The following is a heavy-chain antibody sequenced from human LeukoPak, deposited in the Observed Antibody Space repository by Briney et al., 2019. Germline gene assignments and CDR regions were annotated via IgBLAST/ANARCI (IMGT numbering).Heavy chain of an antibody. CDR1: GFTFSSYA. CDR2: ISSSSSTI. D-gene: IGHD5-18*01. J-gene: IGHJ4*02. V-gene: IGHV3-48*01. Sequence: AGGPLRLSCAASGFTFSSYAMSWVRQAPGKGLEWVSYISSSSSTIYYADSVKGRFTISRDNAENSLYLQMNSLRAEDTAVYYCAREGGYNVPFWGQGTLVTVSS. CDR3: AREGGYNVPF.